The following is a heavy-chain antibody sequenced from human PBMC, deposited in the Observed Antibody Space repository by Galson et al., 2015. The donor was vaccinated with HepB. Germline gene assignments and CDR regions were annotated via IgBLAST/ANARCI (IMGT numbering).Heavy chain of an antibody. V-gene: IGHV1-69*02. CDR3: ARAPPEGGYSDT. CDR2: IIPILGIA. Sequence: LVKVSCKASGGTFNSYTISWVRQAPGQGLEWMGRIIPILGIANYAQKFQGRVTITADKSTHTAYMELSSLRSEDTAVFYCARAPPEGGYSDTWGQGTLVTVSS. D-gene: IGHD5-18*01. CDR1: GGTFNSYT. J-gene: IGHJ5*02.